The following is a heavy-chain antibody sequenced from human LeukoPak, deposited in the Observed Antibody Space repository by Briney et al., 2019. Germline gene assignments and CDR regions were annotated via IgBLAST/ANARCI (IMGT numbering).Heavy chain of an antibody. V-gene: IGHV5-10-1*01. Sequence: GESLRTSCKGSGYSFTSYWISWVRQMPGKGLEWMGRIDPSDSYTNYSPSFQGHVTISADKSISTAYLQWSSLKASDTAMYYCARPPLGYCSGGSCYHDAFDIWGQGTMVTVSS. CDR3: ARPPLGYCSGGSCYHDAFDI. CDR1: GYSFTSYW. D-gene: IGHD2-15*01. CDR2: IDPSDSYT. J-gene: IGHJ3*02.